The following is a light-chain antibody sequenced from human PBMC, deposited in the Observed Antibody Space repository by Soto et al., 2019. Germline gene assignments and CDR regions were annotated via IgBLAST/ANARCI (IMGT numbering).Light chain of an antibody. J-gene: IGKJ4*01. CDR1: QRVSAF. V-gene: IGKV1-39*01. CDR3: QQANSFPLT. Sequence: DIQMTQSPSSLSASVGDRVTITCRASQRVSAFLNWYQQKPGEAPKLLIFDVSVLESGVPSRFSASGSETDFTLSITSLQPEDFATYYCQQANSFPLTFGGGTKVEIK. CDR2: DVS.